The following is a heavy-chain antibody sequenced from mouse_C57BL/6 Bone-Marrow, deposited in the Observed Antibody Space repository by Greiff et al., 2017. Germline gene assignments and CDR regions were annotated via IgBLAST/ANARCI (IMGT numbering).Heavy chain of an antibody. J-gene: IGHJ1*03. Sequence: QVQLQQPGAELVKPGASVKMSCKASGYTFTSYWITWVKQRPGQGLEWIGDIYPGSGSTNYNEKFKSKATLTVDTSSSTAYMQLSSLTSQDSAFYYCARPYYSNYWYFDVWGTGTAVTVSS. CDR2: IYPGSGST. CDR3: ARPYYSNYWYFDV. D-gene: IGHD2-5*01. V-gene: IGHV1-55*01. CDR1: GYTFTSYW.